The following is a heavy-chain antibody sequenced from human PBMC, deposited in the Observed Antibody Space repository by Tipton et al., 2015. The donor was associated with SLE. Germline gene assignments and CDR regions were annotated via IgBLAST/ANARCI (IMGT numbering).Heavy chain of an antibody. CDR1: GGSISSSSYY. CDR2: IYYSGST. CDR3: ARKLKAYYFDY. Sequence: LRLSCTVSGGSISSSSYYWGWIRQPPGKGLEWIGSIYYSGSTYYNPSLKSRVTISVDTSKNQFSLKLSSVTAADTAVYYCARKLKAYYFDYWGQGTLVTVSS. J-gene: IGHJ4*02. V-gene: IGHV4-39*01.